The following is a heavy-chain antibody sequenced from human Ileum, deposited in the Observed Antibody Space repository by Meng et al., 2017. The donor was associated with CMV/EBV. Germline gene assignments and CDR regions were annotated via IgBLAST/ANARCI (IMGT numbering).Heavy chain of an antibody. Sequence: GGSLRLSCAASGFTLSSYWMSWVRQAPGKGLEWVANIKQDGSERYYVDSVKGRFTISRDNAKNSLYLQMNSLRAEDTAVYYCVTVNGHDFDIWGHGTMVTVSS. CDR2: IKQDGSER. J-gene: IGHJ3*02. D-gene: IGHD4-11*01. CDR1: GFTLSSYW. CDR3: VTVNGHDFDI. V-gene: IGHV3-7*01.